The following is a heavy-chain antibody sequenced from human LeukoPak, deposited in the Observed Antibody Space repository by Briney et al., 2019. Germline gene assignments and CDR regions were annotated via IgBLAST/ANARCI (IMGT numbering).Heavy chain of an antibody. V-gene: IGHV1-2*02. CDR2: INPNSGGT. D-gene: IGHD6-13*01. J-gene: IGHJ4*02. CDR1: GYTFTGYY. CDR3: ARVLSRRQLVQYY. Sequence: ASVKVSCKASGYTFTGYYMHWVRQAPGQGLEWMGWINPNSGGTNYAQKFQGRVTMTRDTSISTAYMELSRLRSDDTAVYYCARVLSRRQLVQYYWGQGTLVTVSS.